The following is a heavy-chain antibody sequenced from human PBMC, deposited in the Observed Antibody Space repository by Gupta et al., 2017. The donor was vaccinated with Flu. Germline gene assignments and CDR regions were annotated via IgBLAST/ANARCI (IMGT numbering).Heavy chain of an antibody. J-gene: IGHJ5*02. CDR1: SSYY. CDR3: ARDWKNNWFDP. Sequence: SSYYWSWIRQPAGKGLEWIGRIYTSGSTNYNPSLKSRVTMSVDTSKNQFSLKLSSVTAADTAVYYCARDWKNNWFDPWGQGTLVTVSS. CDR2: IYTSGST. V-gene: IGHV4-4*07. D-gene: IGHD1-1*01.